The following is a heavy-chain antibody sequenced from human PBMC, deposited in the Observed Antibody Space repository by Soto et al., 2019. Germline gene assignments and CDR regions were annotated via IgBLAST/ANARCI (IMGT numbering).Heavy chain of an antibody. J-gene: IGHJ4*02. V-gene: IGHV3-23*01. CDR1: GFTFSSYA. CDR2: ISGSGGST. CDR3: AKDRITIFGVVITQSLFDY. Sequence: GGSLRLSCAASGFTFSSYAMSWVRQAPGKGLEWVSAISGSGGSTYYADSVKGRFTISRDNSKNTLYLQMNSLRAEDTAVYYCAKDRITIFGVVITQSLFDYWGQGTLVTVSS. D-gene: IGHD3-3*01.